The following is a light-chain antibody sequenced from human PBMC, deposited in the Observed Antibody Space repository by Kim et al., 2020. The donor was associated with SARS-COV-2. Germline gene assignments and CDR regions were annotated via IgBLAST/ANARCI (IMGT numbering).Light chain of an antibody. J-gene: IGKJ4*01. CDR2: GAS. CDR3: QQYGSSPPLT. CDR1: QSVSSSF. Sequence: SPGERGPLSCRASQSVSSSFLAWYQQKPGQAPRLLIYGASNRATGIPDRFSGSGSGTDFILTISRLEPEDYAVYYCQQYGSSPPLTFGGGTKLEI. V-gene: IGKV3-20*01.